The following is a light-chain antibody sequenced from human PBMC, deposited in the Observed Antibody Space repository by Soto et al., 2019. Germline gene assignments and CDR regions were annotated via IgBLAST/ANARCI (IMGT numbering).Light chain of an antibody. Sequence: EIVMTQSPATLSVSPGERATLSCRASQSVSSNLAWYQQKPGQAPRLLIYGASTRATGIPARFSGSGSGTEFTLTISRLEPEDSAVYYCQLSGSWTFGQGTKVEVK. CDR1: QSVSSN. J-gene: IGKJ1*01. V-gene: IGKV3-15*01. CDR3: QLSGSWT. CDR2: GAS.